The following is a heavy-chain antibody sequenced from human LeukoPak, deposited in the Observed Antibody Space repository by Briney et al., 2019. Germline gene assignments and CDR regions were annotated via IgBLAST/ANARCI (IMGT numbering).Heavy chain of an antibody. Sequence: ASVKVSCKASGYTFTSCGISWVRQAPGQGLEWMGWISAYNGNTNYAQKLQGRVTMTTDTSTGTAYMELRSLRSDDTAVYYCARDYRVSWGTTDYFDYWGQGTLVTVSS. V-gene: IGHV1-18*01. CDR2: ISAYNGNT. CDR3: ARDYRVSWGTTDYFDY. J-gene: IGHJ4*02. D-gene: IGHD3-16*01. CDR1: GYTFTSCG.